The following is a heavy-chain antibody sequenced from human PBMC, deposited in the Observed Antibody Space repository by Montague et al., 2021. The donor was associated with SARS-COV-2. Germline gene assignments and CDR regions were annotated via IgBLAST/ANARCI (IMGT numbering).Heavy chain of an antibody. Sequence: SETLSLTCTVSGGSISSYYWGWIRQPAGKGLEWIGSLYTSGSTNXXPSLKSRVTISVDTSKNQFSLKLSSVTAADTAVYYCARERGPYYFDSSGYHNAFVIWGQGTMVTVSS. CDR3: ARERGPYYFDSSGYHNAFVI. V-gene: IGHV4-4*07. CDR1: GGSISSYY. CDR2: LYTSGST. J-gene: IGHJ3*02. D-gene: IGHD3-22*01.